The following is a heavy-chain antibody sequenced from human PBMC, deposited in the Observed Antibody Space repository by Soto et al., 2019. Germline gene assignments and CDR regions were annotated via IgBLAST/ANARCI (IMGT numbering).Heavy chain of an antibody. CDR2: IYYSDIT. D-gene: IGHD1-26*01. V-gene: IGHV4-30-4*01. CDR1: GGSIISGEYY. J-gene: IGHJ4*02. CDR3: ARGLISGSHYSGGWYYFDS. Sequence: SETLSLTCTVSGGSIISGEYYWSWIRQAPGKGLEWIGLIYYSDITDYNPSLKGRVAISMDTSKNQFSLSLTSVTAADTAVYYCARGLISGSHYSGGWYYFDSWGQGTQVTVSS.